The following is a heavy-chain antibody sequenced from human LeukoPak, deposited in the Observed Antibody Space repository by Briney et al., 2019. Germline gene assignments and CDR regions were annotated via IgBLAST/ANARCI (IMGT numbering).Heavy chain of an antibody. CDR3: ARVNGIAAADLSHYYYYGMDV. CDR1: GYTFTSYG. CDR2: ISAYNGNT. V-gene: IGHV1-18*01. Sequence: GASVKVSCKASGYTFTSYGISWVRQAPGQGLEWMGWISAYNGNTNYARKLQGRVTMTTDTSTSTAYMELRSLRSDDTAVYYCARVNGIAAADLSHYYYYGMDVWGQGTTVTVSS. J-gene: IGHJ6*02. D-gene: IGHD6-13*01.